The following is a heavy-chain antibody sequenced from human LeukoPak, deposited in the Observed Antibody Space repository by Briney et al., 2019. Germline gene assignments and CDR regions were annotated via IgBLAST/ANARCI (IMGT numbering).Heavy chain of an antibody. Sequence: SETLSLTCTVSGGSISSGDYYWSWIRQPPGKGLEWIGYIYYSGSTNYNPSLKSRVTISVDTSKNQFSLKLSSVTAADTAVYYCARERYSLPYYFDYWGQGTLVTVSS. V-gene: IGHV4-61*08. CDR1: GGSISSGDYY. D-gene: IGHD5-18*01. J-gene: IGHJ4*02. CDR2: IYYSGST. CDR3: ARERYSLPYYFDY.